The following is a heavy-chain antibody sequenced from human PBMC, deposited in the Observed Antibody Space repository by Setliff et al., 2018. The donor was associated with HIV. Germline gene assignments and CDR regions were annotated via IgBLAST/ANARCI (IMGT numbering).Heavy chain of an antibody. D-gene: IGHD3-10*01. CDR2: IGPSGGA. J-gene: IGHJ6*03. V-gene: IGHV4-34*01. CDR3: ARGVTLGRGVIAESPLYVMDV. CDR1: GGPFSDYF. Sequence: SETLSLTCASFGGPFSDYFWTWLRQPPGKGLEWIGHIGPSGGADYSPSPKTRAAISLVTSRSQIVLRLSSVAAADTATYYCARGVTLGRGVIAESPLYVMDVWGEGTPVTVSS.